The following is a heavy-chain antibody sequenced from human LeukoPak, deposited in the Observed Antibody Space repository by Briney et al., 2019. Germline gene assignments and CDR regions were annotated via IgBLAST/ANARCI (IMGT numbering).Heavy chain of an antibody. J-gene: IGHJ4*02. CDR3: ARAAPGESLDY. CDR1: GYTFTGYY. Sequence: ASVKVSCKASGYTFTGYYMHWVRQAPGQGLEWMGMIISSSGSTGYGQKFQGRVTMTRDTSTSTVYMELSSLRSEDTAVYYCARAAPGESLDYWGQGTLVTVSS. CDR2: IISSSGST. V-gene: IGHV1-46*01. D-gene: IGHD3-10*01.